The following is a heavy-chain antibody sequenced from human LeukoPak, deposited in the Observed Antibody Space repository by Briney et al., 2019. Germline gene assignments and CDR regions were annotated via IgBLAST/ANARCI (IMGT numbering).Heavy chain of an antibody. CDR2: IYPGDSDT. J-gene: IGHJ3*02. Sequence: GESLKISCKGSGNRFTSYWICWVRQMPGKGVEWMGIIYPGDSDTRYSPSVQGKITISAKKSISTAYLQWSSLKASYTAMYYCARLGFTTTVVTPVAFDIWGQGTMVTVSS. CDR1: GNRFTSYW. CDR3: ARLGFTTTVVTPVAFDI. D-gene: IGHD4-23*01. V-gene: IGHV5-51*01.